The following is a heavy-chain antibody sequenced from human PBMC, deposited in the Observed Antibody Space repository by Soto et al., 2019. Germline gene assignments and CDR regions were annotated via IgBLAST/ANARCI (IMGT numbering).Heavy chain of an antibody. J-gene: IGHJ5*02. D-gene: IGHD3-10*01. CDR3: AREGITMVRGVTHNWFDP. Sequence: SETLSLTCAVSGGSISSGGYSWSWIRQPPGKGLEWIGYIYHSGSTYYNPSLKSRVTISVDRSKNQFSLKLSSVTAADTAVYYCAREGITMVRGVTHNWFDPWGQGTLVTVSS. CDR1: GGSISSGGYS. V-gene: IGHV4-30-2*01. CDR2: IYHSGST.